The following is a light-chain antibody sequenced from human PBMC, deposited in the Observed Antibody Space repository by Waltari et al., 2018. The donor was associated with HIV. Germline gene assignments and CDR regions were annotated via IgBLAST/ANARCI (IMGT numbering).Light chain of an antibody. V-gene: IGKV3-20*01. J-gene: IGKJ1*01. Sequence: VALTQSPDSLALSPGDSVTLSCRANETIVSKYLGWFQQRPGQAPRLLLYGATIRAACTPNRFSGSAFGTNFTLTINKLQVDDFAIYFCHQYGLSPWTFGQGTRLE. CDR2: GAT. CDR3: HQYGLSPWT. CDR1: ETIVSKY.